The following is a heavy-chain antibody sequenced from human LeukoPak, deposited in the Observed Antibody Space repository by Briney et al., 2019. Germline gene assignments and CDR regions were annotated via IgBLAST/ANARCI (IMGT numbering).Heavy chain of an antibody. CDR3: ARVATIWGSHRYFDY. CDR2: ISPYNDNT. Sequence: GASVKVSCKASGYNFITYPLIWVRQAPGQGLEWMGRISPYNDNTDLAQNLQGRVTMTTGTSTSTAYMELRGLTSDDTAVFFCARVATIWGSHRYFDYWGQGTLVTVSS. V-gene: IGHV1-18*01. J-gene: IGHJ4*02. CDR1: GYNFITYP. D-gene: IGHD3-16*02.